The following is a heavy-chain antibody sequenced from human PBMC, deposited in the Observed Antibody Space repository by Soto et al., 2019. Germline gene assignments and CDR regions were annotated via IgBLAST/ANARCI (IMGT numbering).Heavy chain of an antibody. CDR2: ISAYNGNT. CDR1: GYTFTSYG. J-gene: IGHJ5*02. CDR3: ARLARGYNYGSRETWFDP. V-gene: IGHV1-18*01. D-gene: IGHD5-18*01. Sequence: QVQLVQSGAEVKKPGASVKVSCKASGYTFTSYGISWVRQAPGQGLEWMGWISAYNGNTNYAQKLQGRVTMTTDTSTSTAYMELRSLRSDDTAVYYCARLARGYNYGSRETWFDPWGQGTLVTVSS.